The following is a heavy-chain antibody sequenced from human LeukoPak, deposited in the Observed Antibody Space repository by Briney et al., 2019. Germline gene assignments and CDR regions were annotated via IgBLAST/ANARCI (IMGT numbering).Heavy chain of an antibody. CDR2: ISSSGSAI. CDR1: GFTFSDYY. V-gene: IGHV3-11*04. D-gene: IGHD3-22*01. Sequence: GGSLRLSCAATGFTFSDYYMTWIRQAPGKGLEWISYISSSGSAISYADSVKGRFTISRDNAKNSLSLQMNSLRAEDTAVYYCAKVYDSSGYLDGFDPWGQGTLVTVSS. CDR3: AKVYDSSGYLDGFDP. J-gene: IGHJ5*02.